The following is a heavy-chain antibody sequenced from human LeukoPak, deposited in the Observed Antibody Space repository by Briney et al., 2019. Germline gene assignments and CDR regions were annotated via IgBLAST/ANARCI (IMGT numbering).Heavy chain of an antibody. CDR3: ASATLRCSGGSCYERDV. V-gene: IGHV1-69*06. J-gene: IGHJ6*04. D-gene: IGHD2-15*01. CDR2: IIPLFGTP. CDR1: GGTFSSYT. Sequence: SVKVSCKASGGTFSSYTISWVRQAPGQGLEWMGGIIPLFGTPDYAQKFQDRLTITADKSTSTAYMELSSLRSEDTAVYYCASATLRCSGGSCYERDVWGKGTTVTVSP.